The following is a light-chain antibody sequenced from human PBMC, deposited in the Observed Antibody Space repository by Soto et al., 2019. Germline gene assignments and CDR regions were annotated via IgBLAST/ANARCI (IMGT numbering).Light chain of an antibody. CDR1: QRISSY. J-gene: IGKJ4*01. CDR2: DAS. CDR3: HQLTSYPLT. Sequence: AILMTQSPSSLSESTGDRVTITRRASQRISSYLAWYQQKPGKAPKLLIYDASTLQSGVPSSFSGSGSGTDFTLTTGSLQPEDFATYYCHQLTSYPLTFGGGTMAHIK. V-gene: IGKV1-8*01.